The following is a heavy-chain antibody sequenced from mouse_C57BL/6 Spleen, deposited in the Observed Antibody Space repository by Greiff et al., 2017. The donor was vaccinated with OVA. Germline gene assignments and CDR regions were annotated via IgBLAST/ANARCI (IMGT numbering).Heavy chain of an antibody. D-gene: IGHD1-1*01. Sequence: QVQLQQPGTELVKPGASVKLSCKASGYTFTSYWMHWVKQRPGHGLEWIGNINPSNGGTNYNEKVKRKAKLTVDKSSSTAYMQLSSLTAEDSAVYYGARVRGGYGYWYFDVWGTGTTVTVSS. CDR3: ARVRGGYGYWYFDV. V-gene: IGHV1-53*01. J-gene: IGHJ1*03. CDR1: GYTFTSYW. CDR2: INPSNGGT.